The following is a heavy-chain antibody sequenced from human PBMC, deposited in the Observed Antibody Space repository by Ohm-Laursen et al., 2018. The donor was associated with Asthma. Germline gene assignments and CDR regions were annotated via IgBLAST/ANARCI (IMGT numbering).Heavy chain of an antibody. Sequence: SLRLSCSASGFTFSSYAMHWVRQAPGKGLEWVAVISYDGSNKYYADSVKGRFTISRDNSKNTLHLQMNSLRAEDTAVYYCARVSTYYFYYYYGMDVWGQGTTVTVSS. V-gene: IGHV3-30-3*01. J-gene: IGHJ6*02. D-gene: IGHD3-10*01. CDR2: ISYDGSNK. CDR3: ARVSTYYFYYYYGMDV. CDR1: GFTFSSYA.